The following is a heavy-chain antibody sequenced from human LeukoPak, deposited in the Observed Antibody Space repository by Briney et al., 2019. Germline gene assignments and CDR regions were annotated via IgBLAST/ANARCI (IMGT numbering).Heavy chain of an antibody. Sequence: PGGSLRLSCAASGFTFSSYAMHWVRQAPGKGLEWVAVISYDGSNKYYADSVKGRFTISRDNSKNTLYLQMNSLRAEDTAAYYCARDIHCSSTSCYNEGPGGGDYFDYWGQGTLVTVSS. CDR2: ISYDGSNK. CDR3: ARDIHCSSTSCYNEGPGGGDYFDY. J-gene: IGHJ4*02. CDR1: GFTFSSYA. D-gene: IGHD2-2*02. V-gene: IGHV3-30-3*01.